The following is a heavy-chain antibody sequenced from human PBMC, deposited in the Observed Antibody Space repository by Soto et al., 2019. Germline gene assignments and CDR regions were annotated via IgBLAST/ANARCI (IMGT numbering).Heavy chain of an antibody. V-gene: IGHV3-74*01. J-gene: IGHJ6*04. D-gene: IGHD4-17*01. Sequence: GGSLRLSCAASGFSFSSYWMHCVRHAPGKGLVWVSRINIDGSSTSYADSVKGRFTISRDNARNTLYLQMNSLRAEDTAVYYCARVTTLIRFRFYCDFQAVRAKRTSDIVSS. CDR1: GFSFSSYW. CDR2: INIDGSST. CDR3: ARVTTLIRFRFYCDFQAV.